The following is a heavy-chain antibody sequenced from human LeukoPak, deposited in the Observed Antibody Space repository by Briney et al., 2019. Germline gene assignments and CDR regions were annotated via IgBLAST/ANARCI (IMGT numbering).Heavy chain of an antibody. V-gene: IGHV1-46*01. Sequence: ASVKVSCTASGYIFTSYYMHWVRQAPGQGLEWMGVIDPNGGGANYSQKVQGRVTMTRDTSTSTVYMEMRSLRPEDTAVYYCAAWGSSSSPLPGMDVWGQGTTVTVSS. D-gene: IGHD6-13*01. J-gene: IGHJ6*02. CDR3: AAWGSSSSPLPGMDV. CDR2: IDPNGGGA. CDR1: GYIFTSYY.